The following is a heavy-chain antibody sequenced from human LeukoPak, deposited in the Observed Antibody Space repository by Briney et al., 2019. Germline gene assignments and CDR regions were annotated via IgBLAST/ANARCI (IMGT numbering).Heavy chain of an antibody. Sequence: PGGSLRLSCTASGLTFSNYAMNWVRQAPGKGQEYVSAITSNGGSTYYADSVKGRFTISRDNSKNTLYLQMSSLRAEDTAVYYCVKGRCSGSSCYGGDYWGQGTLVTVSS. CDR1: GLTFSNYA. J-gene: IGHJ4*02. D-gene: IGHD2-2*01. CDR3: VKGRCSGSSCYGGDY. CDR2: ITSNGGST. V-gene: IGHV3-64D*06.